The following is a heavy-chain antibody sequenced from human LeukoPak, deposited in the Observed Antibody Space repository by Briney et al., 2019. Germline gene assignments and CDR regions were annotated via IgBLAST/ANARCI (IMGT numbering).Heavy chain of an antibody. V-gene: IGHV1-2*02. CDR2: INPNSGGT. CDR1: GYTFTGYY. CDR3: ARPDTAMVYADAFDI. D-gene: IGHD5-18*01. J-gene: IGHJ3*02. Sequence: ASVKVSCKASGYTFTGYYMHWVRQAPGQGLEWMGWINPNSGGTNYAQKFQGRVTMTRDTSISTAYMELSRLRSDDTAVYYCARPDTAMVYADAFDIWGQGTMVTVSS.